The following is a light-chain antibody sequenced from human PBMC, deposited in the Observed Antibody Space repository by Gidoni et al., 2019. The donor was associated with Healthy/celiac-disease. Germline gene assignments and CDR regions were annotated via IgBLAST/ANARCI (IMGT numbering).Light chain of an antibody. V-gene: IGLV2-23*02. Sequence: QSALTQPASVSGSPGQSITISCTGTSSAVGSYNLVSWYQQHPGKAPKLMIYEVSKRPSGVSNRFSGSKSGNTASLTISGLQAEDEADYYCCSYAGSSTYVFGTGTKVTX. CDR1: SSAVGSYNL. CDR2: EVS. CDR3: CSYAGSSTYV. J-gene: IGLJ1*01.